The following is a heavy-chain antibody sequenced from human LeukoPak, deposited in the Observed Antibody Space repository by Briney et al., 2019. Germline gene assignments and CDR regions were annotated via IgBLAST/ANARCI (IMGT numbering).Heavy chain of an antibody. Sequence: PWDPLSLTCSVSRGSIRRYYWSWMRKPPGEGLVGMGYIFYSGSTNYNPSLERRVTLTAHTSKDQFPLNVSSVTAADTAVYYCAREENGDYYGSGRPFDYWGQGTLVTVSS. V-gene: IGHV4-59*07. CDR2: IFYSGST. D-gene: IGHD3-10*01. J-gene: IGHJ4*02. CDR1: RGSIRRYY. CDR3: AREENGDYYGSGRPFDY.